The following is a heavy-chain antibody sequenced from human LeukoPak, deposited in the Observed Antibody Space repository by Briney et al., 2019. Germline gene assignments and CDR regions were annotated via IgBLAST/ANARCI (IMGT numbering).Heavy chain of an antibody. J-gene: IGHJ4*02. V-gene: IGHV3-NL1*01. CDR1: GFTFSSYG. D-gene: IGHD2-21*02. Sequence: PGGSLRLSCAASGFTFSSYGMHWVRQAPGKGLEWVAVIYSGGSTYYADSVKGRFTISRDNSKNTLYLQMKSLRAEDTAVYYCASQTATSDYWGQGTLVTVSS. CDR3: ASQTATSDY. CDR2: IYSGGST.